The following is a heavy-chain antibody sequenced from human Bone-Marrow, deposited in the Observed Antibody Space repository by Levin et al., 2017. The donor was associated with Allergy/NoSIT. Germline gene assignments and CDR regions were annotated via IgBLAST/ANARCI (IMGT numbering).Heavy chain of an antibody. Sequence: GESLKISCKASGYTFTGYFIHWVRQAPGQGLEWMGWINYNNGDTKYAQKFRGRVTMTRDTSLSTAYMDLSSLRSDDTALYYCAREASGNTKSCDYWGQGSLVTVSS. V-gene: IGHV1-2*02. CDR2: INYNNGDT. CDR1: GYTFTGYF. CDR3: AREASGNTKSCDY. J-gene: IGHJ4*02.